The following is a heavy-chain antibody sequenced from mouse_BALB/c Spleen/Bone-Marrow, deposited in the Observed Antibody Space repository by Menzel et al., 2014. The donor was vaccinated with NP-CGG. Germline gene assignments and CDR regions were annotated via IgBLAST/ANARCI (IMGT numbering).Heavy chain of an antibody. D-gene: IGHD2-4*01. V-gene: IGHV1S56*01. CDR3: ARKSQSAYDSMVY. Sequence: VQLQQSGLELVKPGASVRISCKASGYTFTNFYIHWVKQRPGQGLEWIGWIYPEDFNTKFNENFKGKATLTADKSSSTAYMQLSSLTSEDSAVYFCARKSQSAYDSMVYWGPGTSVTVSS. CDR2: IYPEDFNT. CDR1: GYTFTNFY. J-gene: IGHJ4*01.